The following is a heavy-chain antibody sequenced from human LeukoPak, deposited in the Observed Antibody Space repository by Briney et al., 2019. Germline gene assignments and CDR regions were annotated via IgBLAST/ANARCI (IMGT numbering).Heavy chain of an antibody. V-gene: IGHV1-8*01. CDR2: MNPNSGNT. D-gene: IGHD2-21*02. CDR1: GYTFTSYD. Sequence: ASVKVSCKASGYTFTSYDINWVRQATGQGLEWMGWMNPNSGNTGYAQKFQGRVTMTRNTSISTAYMELSSLRSEDTAVYYCARGLNIVVVTAISNYYYYGMDVWGQGATVTVSS. J-gene: IGHJ6*02. CDR3: ARGLNIVVVTAISNYYYYGMDV.